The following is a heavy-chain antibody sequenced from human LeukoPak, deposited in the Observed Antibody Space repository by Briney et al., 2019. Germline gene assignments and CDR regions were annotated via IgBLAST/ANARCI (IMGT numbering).Heavy chain of an antibody. J-gene: IGHJ4*02. D-gene: IGHD3-22*01. Sequence: ASVKVSCKASGYTFTSHGISWVRQAPGQGLEWMGWISAYNGNTNYAQKLQGRVTMTTDTSTSTAYMELRSLRSDDTAVYYCAREYYDSSGYGIDYWGQGTLVTVSS. CDR1: GYTFTSHG. CDR2: ISAYNGNT. V-gene: IGHV1-18*01. CDR3: AREYYDSSGYGIDY.